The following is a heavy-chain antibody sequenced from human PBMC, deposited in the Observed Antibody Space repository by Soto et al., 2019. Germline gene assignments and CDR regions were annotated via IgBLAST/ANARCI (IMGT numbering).Heavy chain of an antibody. J-gene: IGHJ4*02. CDR3: ARVFGDYATN. V-gene: IGHV4-4*02. Sequence: SETLSLTCAVSGGAISSSKWRSWVRQPPGKGLEWIGEICQSGSTNYNPSLESRVRMSVDKSRNQFSLKLSSVTAADTAVYYCARVFGDYATNWGQGTLVTVSS. CDR1: GGAISSSKW. CDR2: ICQSGST. D-gene: IGHD4-17*01.